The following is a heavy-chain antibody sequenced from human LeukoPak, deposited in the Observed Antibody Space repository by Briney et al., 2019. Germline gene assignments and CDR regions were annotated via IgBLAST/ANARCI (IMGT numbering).Heavy chain of an antibody. D-gene: IGHD3-22*01. CDR1: GFTFSNAW. Sequence: GGSLRLSCAASGFTFSNAWMSWVRQAPGKGLEWVGRIKSKTDGGTTDYAAPVKGRFAISRDDSKNTLYLQMNSLKTEDTAVYYCTTDPSYYYDSSGYYYFDYWGQGTLVTVSS. V-gene: IGHV3-15*01. CDR3: TTDPSYYYDSSGYYYFDY. CDR2: IKSKTDGGTT. J-gene: IGHJ4*02.